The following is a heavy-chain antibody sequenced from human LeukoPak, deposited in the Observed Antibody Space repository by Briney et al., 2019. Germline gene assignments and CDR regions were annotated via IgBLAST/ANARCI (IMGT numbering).Heavy chain of an antibody. Sequence: GGSLRLSCAASGFTFSSYAMSWVRQAPGKGLEWVSAISGGGGTTYYADSVKGRFTISRDNSKNTLYLQMNSLRAEDTAIYYCAKLHCSSTNCHEWIQLWSYYFDYWGQGILVTVSS. CDR1: GFTFSSYA. J-gene: IGHJ4*02. D-gene: IGHD2-2*01. CDR3: AKLHCSSTNCHEWIQLWSYYFDY. CDR2: ISGGGGTT. V-gene: IGHV3-23*01.